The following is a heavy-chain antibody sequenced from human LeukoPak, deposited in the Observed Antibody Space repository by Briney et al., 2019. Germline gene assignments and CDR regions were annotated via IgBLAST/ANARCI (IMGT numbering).Heavy chain of an antibody. CDR1: GFTFSSYS. V-gene: IGHV3-21*01. CDR2: ISSSSSYI. CDR3: ARDGHSSSSRAIDI. Sequence: GGSLRLSCAASGFTFSSYSMNWVRQAPGKGLEWVSSISSSSSYIYYADSVKGRFTISRDNAKNSLFLQMNSLRAEDTAVYYCARDGHSSSSRAIDIWGQGALVTVSS. J-gene: IGHJ3*02. D-gene: IGHD6-6*01.